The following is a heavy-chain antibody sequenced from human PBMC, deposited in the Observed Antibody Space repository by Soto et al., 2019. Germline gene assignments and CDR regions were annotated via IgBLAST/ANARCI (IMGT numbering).Heavy chain of an antibody. D-gene: IGHD3-3*01. J-gene: IGHJ4*02. CDR3: ARAISTIFGVPVFDY. V-gene: IGHV4-59*01. CDR1: GGSISSYY. CDR2: IYYSGST. Sequence: SETLSLTCTVSGGSISSYYWSWIRQPPGKGLEWIGYIYYSGSTNYNHSLKSRVTISVDTSKNQFSLKLSSVTAADTAVYYCARAISTIFGVPVFDYWGQGTLVTVSS.